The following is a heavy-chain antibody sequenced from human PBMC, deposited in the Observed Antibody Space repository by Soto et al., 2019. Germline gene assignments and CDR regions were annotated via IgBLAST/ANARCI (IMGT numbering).Heavy chain of an antibody. CDR1: GDSTSNYY. D-gene: IGHD3-16*01. Sequence: QVQLQESGPGLVKPSETLSLTCTVSGDSTSNYYWSWIRQPPGKGLEWIAYISYSGSINYNPSLKRRVILSVDTSRNQFSLKLTSMTAADTAVYYCARAREAVFFDYWGLGTLVTVSS. V-gene: IGHV4-59*08. J-gene: IGHJ4*02. CDR2: ISYSGSI. CDR3: ARAREAVFFDY.